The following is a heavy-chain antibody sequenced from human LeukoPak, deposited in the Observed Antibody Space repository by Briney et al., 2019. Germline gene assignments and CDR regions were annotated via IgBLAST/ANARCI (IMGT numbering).Heavy chain of an antibody. D-gene: IGHD3-10*01. CDR1: GYTFTSYG. Sequence: ASVKVSCKASGYTFTSYGISWVRQAPGQGLEWMGWISAYNGNTNYAQKLQGRVTMTTDTSTSTAYMELSRLRSDDTAVYYCARDIHIGERFDYWGQGTLVTVSS. CDR2: ISAYNGNT. J-gene: IGHJ4*02. V-gene: IGHV1-18*01. CDR3: ARDIHIGERFDY.